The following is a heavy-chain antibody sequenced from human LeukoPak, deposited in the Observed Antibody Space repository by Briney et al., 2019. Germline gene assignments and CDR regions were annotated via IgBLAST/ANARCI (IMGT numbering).Heavy chain of an antibody. CDR2: ISSTNTYI. CDR3: ARVSRGYSGYLFDY. D-gene: IGHD5-12*01. CDR1: GFTFSSYV. J-gene: IGHJ4*02. Sequence: PGGSLRLSCTASGFTFSSYVMTWVRQAPGKRLEWVSSISSTNTYIYYADSVKGRFTISRDNAKNSMYVQMNILRAEDTAVYYCARVSRGYSGYLFDYWGQGTLVTVSS. V-gene: IGHV3-21*01.